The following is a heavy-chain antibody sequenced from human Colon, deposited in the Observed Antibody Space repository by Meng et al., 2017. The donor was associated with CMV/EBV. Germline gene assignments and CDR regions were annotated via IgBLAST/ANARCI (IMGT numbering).Heavy chain of an antibody. CDR1: GGTFSSYA. Sequence: SVKVSCKASGGTFSSYAISWVRQAPGQGLEWMGGIIPIFGTANYAQKIQGRVTITTDESTSTAYMELSSLRSEDTAVYYCAREITIFGVYYGMDVWGQGTTVTVSS. CDR3: AREITIFGVYYGMDV. J-gene: IGHJ6*02. V-gene: IGHV1-69*05. CDR2: IIPIFGTA. D-gene: IGHD3-3*01.